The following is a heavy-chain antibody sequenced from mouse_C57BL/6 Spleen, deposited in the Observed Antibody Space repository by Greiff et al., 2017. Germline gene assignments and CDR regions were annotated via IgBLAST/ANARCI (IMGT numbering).Heavy chain of an antibody. CDR1: GYTFTSYW. D-gene: IGHD2-1*01. CDR2: IYPGSGST. J-gene: IGHJ3*01. V-gene: IGHV1-55*01. CDR3: ARGDYYGNYETWFAY. Sequence: QVQLQQSGAELVKPGASVKMSCKASGYTFTSYWITWVKQRPGQGLEWIGDIYPGSGSTNYNEKFKSKATLTVDTSSSTAYMQLSSLTSEDSAVYYCARGDYYGNYETWFAYWGQGTLVTVSA.